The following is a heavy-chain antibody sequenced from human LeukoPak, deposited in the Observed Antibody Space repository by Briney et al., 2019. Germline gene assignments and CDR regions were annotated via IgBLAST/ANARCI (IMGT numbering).Heavy chain of an antibody. D-gene: IGHD5-18*01. CDR2: ISRDGSSA. J-gene: IGHJ3*02. V-gene: IGHV3-74*01. Sequence: GGSLTLPCGASGHLFRRYWMHWLRHSPGKALVWVSRISRDGSSASYADYVKGRFTISRDNAKNTMYLQMNSLRAEDTAMYYCACGYNYGRDAFDIWGQGTVVTVSS. CDR3: ACGYNYGRDAFDI. CDR1: GHLFRRYW.